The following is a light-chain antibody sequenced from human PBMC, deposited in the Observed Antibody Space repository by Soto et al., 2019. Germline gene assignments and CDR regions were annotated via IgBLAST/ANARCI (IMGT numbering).Light chain of an antibody. CDR1: SSSIGTNF. Sequence: QSALTQPPSASGTPGQRVSISCSGYSSSIGTNFVYWYQQLPGTAPKVLIHSNNQRPSGVPDRFSGSESGTSASLAISGLRSEDEADYYCAAWDDNLSTYVFGSGTKVTVL. CDR2: SNN. J-gene: IGLJ1*01. V-gene: IGLV1-47*02. CDR3: AAWDDNLSTYV.